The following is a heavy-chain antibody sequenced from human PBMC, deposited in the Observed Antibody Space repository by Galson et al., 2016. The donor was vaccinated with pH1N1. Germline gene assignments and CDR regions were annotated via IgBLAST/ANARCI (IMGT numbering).Heavy chain of an antibody. J-gene: IGHJ6*02. V-gene: IGHV4-59*01. D-gene: IGHD3-3*01. CDR3: ARSITIFGVLQGGMDV. CDR1: GDSITSYY. CDR2: IYYSGST. Sequence: LSPTCTVSGDSITSYYWSWIRQPPGKGLEWIGYIYYSGSTKYNPSLKSRVTISVDTSKNQFSLKLRSVTAADTAVYYCARSITIFGVLQGGMDVWGQGTTVTVSS.